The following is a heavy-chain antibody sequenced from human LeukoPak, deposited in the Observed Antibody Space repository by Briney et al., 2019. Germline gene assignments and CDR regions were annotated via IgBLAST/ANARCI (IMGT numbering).Heavy chain of an antibody. CDR1: GGSISSYY. D-gene: IGHD5-18*01. J-gene: IGHJ4*02. CDR2: IYYSGST. Sequence: SETLSLTCTVSGGSISSYYWSWIRQPPGKGLEWIGYIYYSGSTSYNPSLKSRVTISVDTSKNQFSLKLSSVTAADTAVYYCVRGTGYSYGYSFDYWGQGTLVTVSS. CDR3: VRGTGYSYGYSFDY. V-gene: IGHV4-59*01.